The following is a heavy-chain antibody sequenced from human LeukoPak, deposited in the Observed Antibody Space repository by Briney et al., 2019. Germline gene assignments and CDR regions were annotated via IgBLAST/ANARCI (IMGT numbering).Heavy chain of an antibody. D-gene: IGHD4-17*01. CDR2: ISKDGNNK. V-gene: IGHV3-30-3*01. CDR3: VRENYGDYYFDY. Sequence: GGCLRLSCAASGFPFTSFFMGWVRQAPGKGLEWVAIISKDGNNKYYTDSVKGRFTISRDNSKNTLYLQMNSLRPDDMAVYHCVRENYGDYYFDYWGRGTLVTLFS. CDR1: GFPFTSFF. J-gene: IGHJ4*02.